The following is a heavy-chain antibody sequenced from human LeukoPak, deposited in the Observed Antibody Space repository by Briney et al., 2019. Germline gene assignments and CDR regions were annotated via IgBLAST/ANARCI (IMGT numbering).Heavy chain of an antibody. V-gene: IGHV3-23*01. CDR1: GFTFTIYA. D-gene: IGHD3-16*01. CDR2: IIAGGDST. CDR3: VRRGTIGDLDAYDI. J-gene: IGHJ3*02. Sequence: GGSLRLSCAASGFTFTIYAMSWVRQAPGKGLEWVSGIIAGGDSTDYADSVKGRFTISRDNSKSTLYLQMNSLRADDTAVYYCVRRGTIGDLDAYDIWGQGTMVTVSS.